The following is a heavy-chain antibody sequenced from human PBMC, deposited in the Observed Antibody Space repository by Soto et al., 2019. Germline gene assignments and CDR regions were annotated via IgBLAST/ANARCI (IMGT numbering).Heavy chain of an antibody. CDR1: GGSFSGYY. D-gene: IGHD5-18*01. J-gene: IGHJ6*03. V-gene: IGHV4-34*01. CDR3: ARGHLTAMVSDYYYYMDV. Sequence: SETLSLTCAVYGGSFSGYYWSWIRQPPGKGLEWIGEINHSGSTNYNPSLKSRVTISVDTSKNQFSLKLSSVTAADTAVYYCARGHLTAMVSDYYYYMDVWGKGTTVTVSS. CDR2: INHSGST.